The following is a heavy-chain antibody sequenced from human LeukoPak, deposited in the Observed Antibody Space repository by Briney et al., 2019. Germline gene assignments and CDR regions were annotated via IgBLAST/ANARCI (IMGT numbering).Heavy chain of an antibody. Sequence: PGGSLRLSCAASGFTFSNYAMSWVRQAPGKGLEWVSAISGSGGNTYFADSVKGRFTISRDNSKNTLYLQMNSLRAEDTAVYYCAIGVGNIVGEWGQGTLVTVSS. CDR3: AIGVGNIVGE. D-gene: IGHD1-26*01. CDR2: ISGSGGNT. CDR1: GFTFSNYA. V-gene: IGHV3-23*01. J-gene: IGHJ4*02.